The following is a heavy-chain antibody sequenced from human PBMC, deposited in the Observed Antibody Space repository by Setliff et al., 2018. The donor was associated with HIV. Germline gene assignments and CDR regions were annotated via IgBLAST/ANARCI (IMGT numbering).Heavy chain of an antibody. CDR2: IRYDGSNK. CDR3: AKDQGDYRSVGFDY. J-gene: IGHJ4*02. CDR1: GFIFSNYG. V-gene: IGHV3-30*02. D-gene: IGHD4-17*01. Sequence: GESLKISCAASGFIFSNYGMHWVRQAPGKGLEWVTFIRYDGSNKYYTDSVKGRFTVSRDNSRNPLYLQMNSLRGEDTAVYYCAKDQGDYRSVGFDYWGLGTLVTVSS.